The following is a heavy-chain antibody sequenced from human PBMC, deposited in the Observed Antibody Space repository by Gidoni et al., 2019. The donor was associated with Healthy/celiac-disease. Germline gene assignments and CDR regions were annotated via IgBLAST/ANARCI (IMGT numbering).Heavy chain of an antibody. CDR3: ARETKYYDSSGWGNFDY. Sequence: EVQLVQSGAEVKKPGESLQISCKGSGYSFTRYWIGWVRQMPGQGLEWMGIIYPGEADTRYSPSFQGQVTSSADKSISNAYLQWSSLKASDNAMYYCARETKYYDSSGWGNFDYWGQGTLVTVSS. V-gene: IGHV5-51*03. J-gene: IGHJ4*02. CDR1: GYSFTRYW. D-gene: IGHD3-22*01. CDR2: IYPGEADT.